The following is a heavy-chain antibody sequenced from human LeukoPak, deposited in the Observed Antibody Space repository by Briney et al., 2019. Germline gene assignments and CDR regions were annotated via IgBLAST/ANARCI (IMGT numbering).Heavy chain of an antibody. V-gene: IGHV3-30*02. CDR1: GFTFSSYG. Sequence: GGSLRLSCAASGFTFSSYGMHWVRQAPGKGLEWVAFIRYDGSNKYYADSVKGRFTISRDNSKNTLYLQMNSLRAEDTAVYYCAKDHLAYCSSTSCPIDYWGQGTLVTVSS. CDR3: AKDHLAYCSSTSCPIDY. CDR2: IRYDGSNK. D-gene: IGHD2-2*01. J-gene: IGHJ4*02.